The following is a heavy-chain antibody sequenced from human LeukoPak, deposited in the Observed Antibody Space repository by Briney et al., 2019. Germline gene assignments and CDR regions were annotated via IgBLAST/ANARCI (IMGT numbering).Heavy chain of an antibody. CDR1: GYTFTSYG. V-gene: IGHV1-18*01. D-gene: IGHD3-22*01. CDR2: ISPYNGNT. CDR3: ASSGYYSVAFDI. Sequence: ASVKVSCKASGYTFTSYGISWVRQAPGQGLEWMGWISPYNGNTNYAQKLQGRVTMTTDTSTTTAYMELSSLRSEDTAVYYCASSGYYSVAFDIWGQGTMVTVSS. J-gene: IGHJ3*02.